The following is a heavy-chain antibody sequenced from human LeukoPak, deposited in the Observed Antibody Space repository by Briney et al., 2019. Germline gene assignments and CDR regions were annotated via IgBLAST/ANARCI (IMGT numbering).Heavy chain of an antibody. CDR3: AGITMIVANFDY. D-gene: IGHD3-22*01. J-gene: IGHJ4*02. CDR1: GFTFSSYA. V-gene: IGHV3-23*01. CDR2: ISGSGGST. Sequence: PGGSLRLSCAASGFTFSSYAMTWVRQAPGKGLEWVSAISGSGGSTYYADSVKGRFTISRDNAKNTLYLQMNSLRAEDTAVYYCAGITMIVANFDYWGQGTLVTVSS.